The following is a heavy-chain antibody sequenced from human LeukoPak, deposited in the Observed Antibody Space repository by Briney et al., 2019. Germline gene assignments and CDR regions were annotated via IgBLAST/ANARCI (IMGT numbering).Heavy chain of an antibody. Sequence: GASVKVSCKASGYIFTSYAMNWVRQAPGQGLEWMGWINTNTGNPTYAQGFTGRFVFSLDTSVNTAYLQISSLKVDDTAMYYCAREGLYCSGGSCYSGWFDPWGQGTLVTVSS. J-gene: IGHJ5*02. CDR1: GYIFTSYA. D-gene: IGHD2-15*01. CDR2: INTNTGNP. CDR3: AREGLYCSGGSCYSGWFDP. V-gene: IGHV7-4-1*02.